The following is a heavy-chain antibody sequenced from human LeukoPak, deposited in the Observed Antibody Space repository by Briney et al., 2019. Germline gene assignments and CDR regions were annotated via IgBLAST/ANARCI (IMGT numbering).Heavy chain of an antibody. CDR2: INHSGST. J-gene: IGHJ4*02. CDR3: ARGTTYYYDSSGYYDFDY. V-gene: IGHV4-34*01. D-gene: IGHD3-22*01. CDR1: GGSFSGYY. Sequence: PSETLSLTCAVYGGSFSGYYWSWIRQPPGKGLEWIGEINHSGSTNYNPSLKSRVTISVDTSKNQFSLKLSSVTAADTAVYYCARGTTYYYDSSGYYDFDYWGQGTLVTVSS.